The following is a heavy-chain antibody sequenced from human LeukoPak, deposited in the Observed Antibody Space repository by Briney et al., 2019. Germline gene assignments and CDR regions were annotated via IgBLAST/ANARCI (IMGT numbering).Heavy chain of an antibody. Sequence: GESLQISCQGSGYIFTTYWIGWVRQLPGKGLEWMGIIYPGDSDTRYSPSFQGQVTISADKSISTAYLQWSSLKASDTAIYYCAKEGPGTHTAFAYWGQGTQVTVSS. CDR1: GYIFTTYW. D-gene: IGHD5-18*01. CDR3: AKEGPGTHTAFAY. V-gene: IGHV5-51*01. J-gene: IGHJ4*02. CDR2: IYPGDSDT.